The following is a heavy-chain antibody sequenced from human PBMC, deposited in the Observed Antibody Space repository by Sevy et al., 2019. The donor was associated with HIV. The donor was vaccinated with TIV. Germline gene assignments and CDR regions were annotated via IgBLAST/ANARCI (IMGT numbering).Heavy chain of an antibody. Sequence: SETLSLTCTVSGGSISGHYWGWIRQSPGKGLEWIAYVYDSGSSNYNPSLRSRVTISVDTSKNQLSLRLSPVSAADTAVYFCARGGALIYYDTSGFQSFFDSWGPGALVTVSS. CDR2: VYDSGSS. CDR3: ARGGALIYYDTSGFQSFFDS. V-gene: IGHV4-59*11. D-gene: IGHD3-22*01. CDR1: GGSISGHY. J-gene: IGHJ4*02.